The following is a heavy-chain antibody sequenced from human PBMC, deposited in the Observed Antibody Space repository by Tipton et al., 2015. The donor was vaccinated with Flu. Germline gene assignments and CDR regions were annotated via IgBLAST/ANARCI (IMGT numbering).Heavy chain of an antibody. CDR2: INSEGSST. CDR3: ARGHTAMVGSLYYYGMDV. CDR1: GFPFSSYW. V-gene: IGHV3-74*01. Sequence: SLRLSCAASGFPFSSYWMHWVRQAPGKGLVWVSRINSEGSSTTYADSVKGRFTISRDNAKNTLYLQMNSLRAEDTAVYYCARGHTAMVGSLYYYGMDVWGQGTTVTVSS. D-gene: IGHD5-18*01. J-gene: IGHJ6*02.